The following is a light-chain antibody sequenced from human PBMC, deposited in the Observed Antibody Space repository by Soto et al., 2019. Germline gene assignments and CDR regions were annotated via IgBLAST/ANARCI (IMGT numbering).Light chain of an antibody. J-gene: IGKJ4*01. CDR3: QQYYTYSSLT. V-gene: IGKV1-5*03. CDR2: KAS. Sequence: DIQMTQSPSTLSASVGDRVTITCRASQSISNWLAWYQQKPGKAPKLLIYKASSLESGVPSRFSGSGSGTEFTLTIRSLQPDHFATYYCQQYYTYSSLTFGGGTKVDIX. CDR1: QSISNW.